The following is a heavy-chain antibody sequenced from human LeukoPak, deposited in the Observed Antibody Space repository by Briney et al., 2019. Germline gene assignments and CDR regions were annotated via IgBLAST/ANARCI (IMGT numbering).Heavy chain of an antibody. V-gene: IGHV5-51*01. Sequence: GESLKISCKGSGYSFTSYWIGWVRQMPGKGLEWMGIIYPGDPDTRYSPSFQGQVTISADKSISTAYLQWSSLKASDTAMYYCARLGDYGDYASGFDPWGQGTLVTVSS. J-gene: IGHJ5*02. CDR1: GYSFTSYW. D-gene: IGHD4-17*01. CDR2: IYPGDPDT. CDR3: ARLGDYGDYASGFDP.